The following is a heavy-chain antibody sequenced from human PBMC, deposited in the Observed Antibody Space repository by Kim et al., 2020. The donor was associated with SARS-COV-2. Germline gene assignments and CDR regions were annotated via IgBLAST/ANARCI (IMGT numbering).Heavy chain of an antibody. CDR2: IYYSGST. CDR1: GGSISSGDYY. CDR3: ARVYGDYDLGAFDI. J-gene: IGHJ3*02. V-gene: IGHV4-30-4*01. Sequence: SETLSLTCTVSGGSISSGDYYWSWIRQPPGKGLEWIGYIYYSGSTYYNPSLKSRVTISVDTSKNQFSLKLSSVTAADTAVYYCARVYGDYDLGAFDIWGQGTMVTVSS. D-gene: IGHD4-17*01.